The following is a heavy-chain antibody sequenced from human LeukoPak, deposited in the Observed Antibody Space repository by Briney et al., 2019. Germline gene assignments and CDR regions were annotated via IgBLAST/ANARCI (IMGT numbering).Heavy chain of an antibody. CDR2: VNAGNGNT. CDR3: ARGRWSTASASYYFDS. V-gene: IGHV1-3*01. J-gene: IGHJ4*02. D-gene: IGHD5/OR15-5a*01. Sequence: ASVKVSCKASGYTFTDYAVNWMRHAPGERLEWMGWVNAGNGNTKYSQKFQGRVTVTRDRSASTAYMELSSLRSEDTAVYCCARGRWSTASASYYFDSWGQGTLVTVS. CDR1: GYTFTDYA.